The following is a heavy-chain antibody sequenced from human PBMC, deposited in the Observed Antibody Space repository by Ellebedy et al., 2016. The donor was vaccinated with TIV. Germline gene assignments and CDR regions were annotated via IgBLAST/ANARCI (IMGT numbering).Heavy chain of an antibody. CDR1: DTSISSYY. D-gene: IGHD3-3*01. Sequence: MPSETLSLTCTVSDTSISSYYWSWLRQPPGKGLEWIGYIYYSGSTNYNPSLKLRVTISVDTSKNQFSLKLSSVTAADTAVYYCARGRRFFYYYGMDVWGQGTTVTVSS. V-gene: IGHV4-59*12. J-gene: IGHJ6*02. CDR2: IYYSGST. CDR3: ARGRRFFYYYGMDV.